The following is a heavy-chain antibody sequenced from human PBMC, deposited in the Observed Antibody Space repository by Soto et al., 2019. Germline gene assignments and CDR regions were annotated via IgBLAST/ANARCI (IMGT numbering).Heavy chain of an antibody. CDR2: INHSGST. CDR1: GGSFSGYY. D-gene: IGHD5-12*01. J-gene: IGHJ3*02. Sequence: LSLTCAVYGGSFSGYYWSWIRQPPGKGLEWIGEINHSGSTNYNPSLKSRVTISVDTSKNQFSLKLSSVTAADTAVYYCATAFQEMATIGDAFDIWGQGTMVTVSS. V-gene: IGHV4-34*01. CDR3: ATAFQEMATIGDAFDI.